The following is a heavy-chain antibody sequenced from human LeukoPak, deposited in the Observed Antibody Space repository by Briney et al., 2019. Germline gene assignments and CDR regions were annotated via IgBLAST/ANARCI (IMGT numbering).Heavy chain of an antibody. J-gene: IGHJ3*02. CDR1: GFTFDDYA. D-gene: IGHD3-3*01. CDR3: AKDSRSVYYDFWSGYYKDAFDI. CDR2: ISGSGGST. Sequence: GGSLRLSCAASGFTFDDYAMHWVRQAPGKGLEWVSAISGSGGSTYYADSVKGRFTISRDNSKNTLYLQMNSLRAEDTAVYYCAKDSRSVYYDFWSGYYKDAFDIWGQGTMVTVSS. V-gene: IGHV3-23*01.